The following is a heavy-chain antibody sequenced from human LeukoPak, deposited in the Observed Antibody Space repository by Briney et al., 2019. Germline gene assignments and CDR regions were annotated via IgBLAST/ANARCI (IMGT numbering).Heavy chain of an antibody. CDR3: ARDRVSSGFDY. CDR1: GGPISSSSYY. CDR2: IYYSGST. V-gene: IGHV4-39*07. D-gene: IGHD6-19*01. Sequence: PSETLSLTCTVSGGPISSSSYYWGWIRQPPGKGLEWIGSIYYSGSTYYNPSLKSRVTISVDTSKNQFSLKLSSVTAADTAVYYCARDRVSSGFDYWGQGTLVTVSS. J-gene: IGHJ4*02.